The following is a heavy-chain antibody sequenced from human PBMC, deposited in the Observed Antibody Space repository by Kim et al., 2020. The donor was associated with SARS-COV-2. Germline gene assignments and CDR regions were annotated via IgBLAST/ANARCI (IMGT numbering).Heavy chain of an antibody. CDR1: GFTFSSYA. D-gene: IGHD3-22*01. CDR2: ISYDGSNK. V-gene: IGHV3-30*04. J-gene: IGHJ4*02. Sequence: GGSLRLSCAASGFTFSSYAMHWVRQAPGKGLEWVAVISYDGSNKYYADSAKGRFTISRDNSKNTLYLQMNSLRAEDTAVYYCARDRVYYYDSSGIFDYWGQGTLVTVSS. CDR3: ARDRVYYYDSSGIFDY.